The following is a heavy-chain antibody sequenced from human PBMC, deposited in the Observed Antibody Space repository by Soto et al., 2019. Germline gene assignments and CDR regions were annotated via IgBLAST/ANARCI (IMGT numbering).Heavy chain of an antibody. CDR3: ARELRYFDWLPNYYYGMDV. CDR1: GFTVSSNY. J-gene: IGHJ6*02. D-gene: IGHD3-9*01. V-gene: IGHV3-53*01. CDR2: IYSGGNT. Sequence: PVGSVRLSCAASGFTVSSNYMSWVRQAPGQGLEWVSVIYSGGNTYYADSVKGRFTISRDNSKNTLYLQMNSLRAEDTAVYYCARELRYFDWLPNYYYGMDVWGQGTTVTVSS.